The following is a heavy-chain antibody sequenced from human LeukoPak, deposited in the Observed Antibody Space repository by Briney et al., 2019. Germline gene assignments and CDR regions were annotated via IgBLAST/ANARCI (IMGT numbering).Heavy chain of an antibody. J-gene: IGHJ4*02. Sequence: PGGSLRLSCAASGFTFSKAWMSWVRQAPGRGLEWVGHIRTKADGATTDYPAPVKGRFTISRDDSKTTLYLQMNTLETADTAVYYCTTSTTLTTRYLDYWGQGTLVTVSS. D-gene: IGHD4-17*01. CDR2: IRTKADGATT. V-gene: IGHV3-15*01. CDR1: GFTFSKAW. CDR3: TTSTTLTTRYLDY.